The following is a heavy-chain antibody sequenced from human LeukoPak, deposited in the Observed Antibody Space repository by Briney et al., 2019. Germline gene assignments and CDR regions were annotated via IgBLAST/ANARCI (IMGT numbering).Heavy chain of an antibody. CDR3: ARVSRVRQWLVGGWFDP. J-gene: IGHJ5*02. Sequence: GSLRLSCAASGFTFSSYEMNWVRQAPGKGLEWVSYISSSGSTIYYADSVKGRFTISRDNSKNTLYLQMNSLRAEDTAVYYCARVSRVRQWLVGGWFDPWGQRTLVTVSS. CDR1: GFTFSSYE. D-gene: IGHD6-19*01. V-gene: IGHV3-48*03. CDR2: ISSSGSTI.